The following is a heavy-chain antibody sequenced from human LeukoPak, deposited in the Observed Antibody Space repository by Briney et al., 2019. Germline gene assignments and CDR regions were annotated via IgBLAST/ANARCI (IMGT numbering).Heavy chain of an antibody. J-gene: IGHJ4*02. Sequence: PGGSLRLSCAASGFTFSNYWMSWVRQAPGKGLEWVGRIKSKPDGGTTDYPAPVKGRFTISRDDSKNTLYLQMNSLKTEDTAVYYCTTDLHSSGWYGFDYWGQGTLVTVSS. CDR2: IKSKPDGGTT. CDR1: GFTFSNYW. D-gene: IGHD6-19*01. V-gene: IGHV3-15*01. CDR3: TTDLHSSGWYGFDY.